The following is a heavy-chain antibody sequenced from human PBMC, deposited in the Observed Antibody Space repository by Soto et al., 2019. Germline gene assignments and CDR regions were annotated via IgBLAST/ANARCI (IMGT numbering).Heavy chain of an antibody. CDR2: VSYSGET. CDR1: GGSVSSGDDY. CDR3: ARARSGGYVTD. J-gene: IGHJ4*02. V-gene: IGHV4-30-4*01. D-gene: IGHD5-12*01. Sequence: QVQLQESGPGLVKPSQTLFLTCTVFGGSVSSGDDYWSWIRQPPGKGLEWIGSVSYSGETDYNPSPTGRFALFVDPAMSQCARWVGAVTDADTAVYYCARARSGGYVTDWGQGTLVTVSS.